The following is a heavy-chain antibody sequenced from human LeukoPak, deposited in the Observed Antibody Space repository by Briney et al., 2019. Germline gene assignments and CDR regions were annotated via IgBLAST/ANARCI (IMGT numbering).Heavy chain of an antibody. D-gene: IGHD5-24*01. Sequence: SVKVSCKASGGTFSSYAISWVRQAPGQGLEWMGGIIPIFGTANYAQKFQGRVTITADKSTSTAYMELSSLRAEDTAVYYCAKAGDAWGYNSPLGGRFDYWGQGTLVTVSS. CDR3: AKAGDAWGYNSPLGGRFDY. V-gene: IGHV1-69*06. J-gene: IGHJ4*02. CDR1: GGTFSSYA. CDR2: IIPIFGTA.